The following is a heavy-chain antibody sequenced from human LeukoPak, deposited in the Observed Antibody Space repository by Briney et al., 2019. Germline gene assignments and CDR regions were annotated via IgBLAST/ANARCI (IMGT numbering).Heavy chain of an antibody. J-gene: IGHJ4*02. V-gene: IGHV4-30-2*01. Sequence: SQTLFLTCAVSGGSINSGGSSWSWIRQPPGKGLEWVGYIYHSGSTYYNPSLKSRVTISVDRSKNQFSLNLNSVTAADTAVYYCARGTRYPPAIDYWGQGTLVTVSS. CDR1: GGSINSGGSS. D-gene: IGHD2-2*02. CDR3: ARGTRYPPAIDY. CDR2: IYHSGST.